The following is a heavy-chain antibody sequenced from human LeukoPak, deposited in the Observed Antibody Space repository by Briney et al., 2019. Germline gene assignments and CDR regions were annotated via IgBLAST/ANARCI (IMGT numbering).Heavy chain of an antibody. J-gene: IGHJ4*02. Sequence: ASVKVSCKLSGYSLRDLPMHWVRQAPGKGLEWMGGFHTEDGETVYAQKFQGRVTMTEDTSTDTAYMELSSLTSEDTAVYFCATDTGTYYASYFDSWGQGTLVTVSS. CDR3: ATDTGTYYASYFDS. D-gene: IGHD1-26*01. CDR2: FHTEDGET. V-gene: IGHV1-24*01. CDR1: GYSLRDLP.